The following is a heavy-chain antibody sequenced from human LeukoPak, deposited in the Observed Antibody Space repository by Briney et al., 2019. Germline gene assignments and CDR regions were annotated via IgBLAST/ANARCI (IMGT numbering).Heavy chain of an antibody. CDR1: GYSNSSGYY. J-gene: IGHJ4*02. CDR3: ARVPSGYYVDY. V-gene: IGHV4-38-2*01. CDR2: IYHSGST. Sequence: PSETLSLTCAVSGYSNSSGYYWGWIRQPPGKGLEWIGSIYHSGSTYYNPSLKSRVTISVDTSKNQFSLKLSSVTAADTAVYYCARVPSGYYVDYWGQGTLVTVSS. D-gene: IGHD3-3*01.